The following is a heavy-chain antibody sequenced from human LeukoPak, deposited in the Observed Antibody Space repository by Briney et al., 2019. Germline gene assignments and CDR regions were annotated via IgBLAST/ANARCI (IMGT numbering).Heavy chain of an antibody. CDR1: GVAFSLYG. J-gene: IGHJ6*03. D-gene: IGHD2-8*01. Sequence: GGTLRLSCAVSGVAFSLYGMNWVRQAPGKGLEWVSSISSSSTFIYYADSVKRRFTISRHNAMNLVYLKMNSLIAEDTAVYYCARSARYCTNGVCPTFYYYYMDVWGKGTTVTVSS. V-gene: IGHV3-21*01. CDR2: ISSSSTFI. CDR3: ARSARYCTNGVCPTFYYYYMDV.